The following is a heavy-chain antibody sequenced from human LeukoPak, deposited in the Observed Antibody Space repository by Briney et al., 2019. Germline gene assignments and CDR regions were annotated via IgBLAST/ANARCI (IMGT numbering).Heavy chain of an antibody. J-gene: IGHJ6*03. Sequence: GASVKVSCKASGYTFTSYYMHWVRQAPGQGLEWMGIINPSGGSTSYAQKFQGRVTMTRDMSTSTVYMELSSLRSEDTAVYYCATTFPGIAVAGSRPPYYYYYMDVWGKGTTVTVSS. CDR3: ATTFPGIAVAGSRPPYYYYYMDV. CDR1: GYTFTSYY. D-gene: IGHD6-13*01. CDR2: INPSGGST. V-gene: IGHV1-46*01.